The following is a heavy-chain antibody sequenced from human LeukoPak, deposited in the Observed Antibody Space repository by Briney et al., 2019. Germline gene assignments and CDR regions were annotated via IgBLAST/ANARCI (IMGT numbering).Heavy chain of an antibody. J-gene: IGHJ4*02. Sequence: PGGSLRLSCAASGXXFXXXAXXXXXXAXGXXLXXVXXISGSXGSTYYADSVKGRFTVSRDNSKNMLYLQMNSLRAEDTAVYYCAHLGYDILTGYYNWGQGTLVFVSS. CDR1: GXXFXXXA. D-gene: IGHD3-9*01. V-gene: IGHV3-23*01. CDR2: ISGSXGST. CDR3: AHLGYDILTGYYN.